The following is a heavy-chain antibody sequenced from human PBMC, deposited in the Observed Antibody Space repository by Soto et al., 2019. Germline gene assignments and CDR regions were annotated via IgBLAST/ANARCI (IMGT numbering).Heavy chain of an antibody. CDR1: GYTLTELS. V-gene: IGHV1-24*01. J-gene: IGHJ4*02. D-gene: IGHD3-22*01. Sequence: ASVKVSCKVSGYTLTELSMHWVRQAPGKGLEWMGGFDPEDGETIHAQKFQGRVTMTEDTSTDTAYMELSSLRSEDTAVYYCATTEYYYDSSGFPRIDYWGQGTHVTVSS. CDR2: FDPEDGET. CDR3: ATTEYYYDSSGFPRIDY.